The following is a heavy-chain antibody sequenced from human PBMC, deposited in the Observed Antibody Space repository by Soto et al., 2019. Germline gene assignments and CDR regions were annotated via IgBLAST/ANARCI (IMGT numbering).Heavy chain of an antibody. CDR3: VRDLLGSGGHFDY. V-gene: IGHV3-33*08. CDR2: IWYDGSNT. Sequence: GSLRLSCVFSGFTFSTYTMNWVRQAPGKGLEWVAHIWYDGSNTYYADSVKGRFTISRDNSRNTVYLQMNSLRAEDTAVYHCVRDLLGSGGHFDYWGQGTPVTVSS. J-gene: IGHJ4*02. D-gene: IGHD7-27*01. CDR1: GFTFSTYT.